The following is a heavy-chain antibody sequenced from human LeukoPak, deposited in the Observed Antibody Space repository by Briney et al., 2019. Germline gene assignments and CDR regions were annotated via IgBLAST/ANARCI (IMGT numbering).Heavy chain of an antibody. Sequence: SQTLSLTCTVSGGSISSGDYYWSWIRQPPGKGLEWIGYIYYSGSTYYNPSLKSRVTISVDTSKNQFSLKLSSVTAADTAVYYCARELLVDTAVVYRYFDYWGQGTLVTVSS. CDR1: GGSISSGDYY. V-gene: IGHV4-30-4*01. CDR3: ARELLVDTAVVYRYFDY. CDR2: IYYSGST. D-gene: IGHD5-18*01. J-gene: IGHJ4*02.